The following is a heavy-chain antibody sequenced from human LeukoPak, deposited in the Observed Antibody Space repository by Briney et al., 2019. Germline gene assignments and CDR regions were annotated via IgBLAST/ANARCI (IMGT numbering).Heavy chain of an antibody. Sequence: GASVKVSCKISGYTLNDISMHWVRQPPGKGLEWMGGVDPDDGQRVYAQKFQGRATMTEDTSTNTAYMELSRLRSEDTAVYFCAAVSGHYTLLDAWGQGALVTVST. CDR1: GYTLNDIS. CDR3: AAVSGHYTLLDA. CDR2: VDPDDGQR. J-gene: IGHJ5*02. D-gene: IGHD4-11*01. V-gene: IGHV1-24*01.